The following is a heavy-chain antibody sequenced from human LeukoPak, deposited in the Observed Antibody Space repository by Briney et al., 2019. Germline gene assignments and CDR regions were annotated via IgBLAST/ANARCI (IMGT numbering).Heavy chain of an antibody. D-gene: IGHD2-2*01. J-gene: IGHJ5*02. CDR3: ARELPAAMPGWFDP. CDR2: IYYSGST. V-gene: IGHV4-31*03. Sequence: SQTLSLTCTVSGGSISSGGYYWSWICQHPGKGLEWIGYIYYSGSTYYNPSLKSRVTISVDTSKNQFSLKLSSVTAADTAVYYCARELPAAMPGWFDPWGQGTLVTVSS. CDR1: GGSISSGGYY.